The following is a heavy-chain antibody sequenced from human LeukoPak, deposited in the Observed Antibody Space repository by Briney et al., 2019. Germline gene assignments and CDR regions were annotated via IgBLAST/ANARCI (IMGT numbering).Heavy chain of an antibody. D-gene: IGHD3-10*01. CDR3: ARGPRITMVRGVYWFDH. CDR2: INHSGST. V-gene: IGHV4-34*01. CDR1: GGSFSGYY. Sequence: PSETLSLTCAVYGGSFSGYYWSWIRQPPGKGLEWIGEINHSGSTNYNPSLKSRVTISVDTSKNQFSLKLSSVTAADTAVYYCARGPRITMVRGVYWFDHWGQGTLVTVSS. J-gene: IGHJ5*02.